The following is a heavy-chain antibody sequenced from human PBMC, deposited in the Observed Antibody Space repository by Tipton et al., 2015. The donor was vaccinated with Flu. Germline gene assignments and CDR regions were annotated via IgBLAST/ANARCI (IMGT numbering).Heavy chain of an antibody. CDR2: IYYSGST. CDR3: ARQAPTYYYGSGSYYA. V-gene: IGHV4-39*01. Sequence: TLSLTCTVSGGSISSSSYYWGWIRQPPGKGLEWIGSIYYSGSTYYNPSLKSRVTISADTSKNQFSLKLSSVTAADTAVYYCARQAPTYYYGSGSYYAWGQGTLVTVSS. D-gene: IGHD3-10*01. J-gene: IGHJ5*02. CDR1: GGSISSSSYY.